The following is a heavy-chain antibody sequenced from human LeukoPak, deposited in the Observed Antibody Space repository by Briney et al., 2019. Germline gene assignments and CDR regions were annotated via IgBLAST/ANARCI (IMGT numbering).Heavy chain of an antibody. Sequence: PSETLSLTCTVSGGSISSYYWSWIRQPAGKGLECIGRIYTSGSTNYNPSLKSRVTMSVDTSKNQFSLKLSSVTAADTAVYYCARDNEVRGVISFDPWGQGTLVTVSS. CDR3: ARDNEVRGVISFDP. CDR1: GGSISSYY. V-gene: IGHV4-4*07. J-gene: IGHJ5*02. D-gene: IGHD3-10*01. CDR2: IYTSGST.